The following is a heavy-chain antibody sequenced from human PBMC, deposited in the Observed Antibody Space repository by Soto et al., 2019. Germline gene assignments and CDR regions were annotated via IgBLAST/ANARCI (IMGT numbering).Heavy chain of an antibody. J-gene: IGHJ6*02. CDR3: AREQLGYCSGGSCYNSTRYYGMDV. D-gene: IGHD2-15*01. V-gene: IGHV1-2*04. CDR1: GYTFTGYY. CDR2: INPNSGGT. Sequence: GASVKVSCKASGYTFTGYYMHWVRQAPGQGLEWMGWINPNSGGTNYAQKFQGWVTMTRDTSISTAYMELSRLRSDDTAVYYCAREQLGYCSGGSCYNSTRYYGMDVWGQGTTVTVSS.